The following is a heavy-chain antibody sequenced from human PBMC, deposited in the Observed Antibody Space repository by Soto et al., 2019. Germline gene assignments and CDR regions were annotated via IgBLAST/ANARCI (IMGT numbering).Heavy chain of an antibody. V-gene: IGHV4-61*01. J-gene: IGHJ4*02. D-gene: IGHD3-22*01. Sequence: SETLSLTCTVSGGSVSSGSYYWSWIRQPPGKGLEWIGYIYYSGSTNYNPSLKSRVTISVDTSKNQFSLKLSSVTAADTAVYYCARGGRDYYDSSGYYYVYYWGQGALVTVSS. CDR3: ARGGRDYYDSSGYYYVYY. CDR2: IYYSGST. CDR1: GGSVSSGSYY.